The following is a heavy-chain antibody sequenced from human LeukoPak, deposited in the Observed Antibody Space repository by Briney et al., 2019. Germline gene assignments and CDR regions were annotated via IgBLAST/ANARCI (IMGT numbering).Heavy chain of an antibody. J-gene: IGHJ4*02. CDR3: TTVWSSGSLGY. CDR2: IKRRTDGGTT. CDR1: GFTFSNAW. Sequence: PGGSLRLSCAASGFTFSNAWLSWVRQAPGKGLEWVGRIKRRTDGGTTDYAAPVKGRFTISRDDSNNTLYLQVNSLKTEDTAVYYCTTVWSSGSLGYRGQGTLVTVSS. V-gene: IGHV3-15*01. D-gene: IGHD3-22*01.